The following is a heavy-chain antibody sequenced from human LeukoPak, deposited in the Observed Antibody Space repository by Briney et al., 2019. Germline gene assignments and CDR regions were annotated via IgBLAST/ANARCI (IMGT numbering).Heavy chain of an antibody. Sequence: SEALSLTCAVYGGSFSGYYWNWVRQPPGKGLEWIGEINHSGNTNYNPSLKTRVTMSVDTSKSQFSLKLVSVTAADTAVYYCARYDYGDDRPMEFFDYWGHGSLVTVSS. J-gene: IGHJ4*01. V-gene: IGHV4-34*01. D-gene: IGHD4-17*01. CDR2: INHSGNT. CDR3: ARYDYGDDRPMEFFDY. CDR1: GGSFSGYY.